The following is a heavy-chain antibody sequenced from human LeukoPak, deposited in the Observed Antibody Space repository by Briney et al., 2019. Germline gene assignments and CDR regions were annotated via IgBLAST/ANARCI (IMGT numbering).Heavy chain of an antibody. CDR3: ASGRLVSRYLDH. Sequence: KPSETLSLTCAVFGSSISSSTWWTWVRQAPGKGLEWIGEVFYSGSTNSNPSLKSRLTMSVDESKHEFSLKLASVTAADTALYYSASGRLVSRYLDHWGQGTLVTVSP. CDR1: GSSISSSTW. CDR2: VFYSGST. V-gene: IGHV4-4*02. D-gene: IGHD5/OR15-5a*01. J-gene: IGHJ4*02.